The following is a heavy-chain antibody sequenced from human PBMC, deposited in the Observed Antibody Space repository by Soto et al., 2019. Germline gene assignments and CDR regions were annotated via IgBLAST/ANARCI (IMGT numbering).Heavy chain of an antibody. V-gene: IGHV1-3*01. J-gene: IGHJ4*02. CDR2: INAGTGNT. CDR3: ARSTASLFDY. Sequence: ASVKVSCKASGYTFTRYSMHWVRQAPGQSLEWVGWINAGTGNTKYSQNFQARVTITRDTSASTAYMELSRLRSEDTAVYFCARSTASLFDYWGQGTLVTVSS. D-gene: IGHD2-21*02. CDR1: GYTFTRYS.